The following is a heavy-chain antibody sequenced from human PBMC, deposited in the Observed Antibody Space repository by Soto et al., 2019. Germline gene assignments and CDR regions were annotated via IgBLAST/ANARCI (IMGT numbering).Heavy chain of an antibody. D-gene: IGHD2-2*01. CDR2: INHSGST. V-gene: IGHV4-34*01. CDR1: GGSFSGYY. J-gene: IGHJ5*02. CDR3: ATRPPQIVVTLLPFPS. Sequence: PSETLSLTCAVYGGSFSGYYWSWIRQPPGKGLEWIGEINHSGSTNYNPSLKSRVTISVDTSKNQFSLKLTSMTGADTAVYYCATRPPQIVVTLLPFPSWGQGTPVTVSS.